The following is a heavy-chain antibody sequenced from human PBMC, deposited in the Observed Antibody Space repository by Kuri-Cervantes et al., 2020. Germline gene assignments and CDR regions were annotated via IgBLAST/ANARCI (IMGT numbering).Heavy chain of an antibody. CDR3: AKARWLELPTNWFDP. J-gene: IGHJ5*02. CDR2: ISWNSGSI. D-gene: IGHD1-7*01. CDR1: GFTFDDYA. V-gene: IGHV3-9*01. Sequence: LSLTCAASGFTFDDYAMHWVRQAPGKGLEWVSGISWNSGSIGYADSVKGRFTISRDNAKNSLYLQMNSLRAEDTAVYYCAKARWLELPTNWFDPWGQGTLVTVSS.